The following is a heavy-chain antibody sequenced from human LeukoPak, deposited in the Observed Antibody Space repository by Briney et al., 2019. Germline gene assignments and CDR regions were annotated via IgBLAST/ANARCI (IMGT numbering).Heavy chain of an antibody. Sequence: PGGSLRLSCAASGFTFTRFWLTWVRQSPGKGLEWVANINPDGTKTTYVESVEGRFAISRDNAKNSVFLLMTSLRAEDTAMYYCATAPASVDSSWGQGTLVAVSS. CDR1: GFTFTRFW. D-gene: IGHD3-3*01. J-gene: IGHJ5*02. CDR3: ATAPASVDSS. V-gene: IGHV3-7*01. CDR2: INPDGTKT.